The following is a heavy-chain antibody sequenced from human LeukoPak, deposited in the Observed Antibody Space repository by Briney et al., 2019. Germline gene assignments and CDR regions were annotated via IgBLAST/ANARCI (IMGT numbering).Heavy chain of an antibody. CDR1: GFTFSSYG. V-gene: IGHV3-33*01. D-gene: IGHD5-24*01. CDR3: ARGEEKATITALDS. CDR2: IWYDGSNK. J-gene: IGHJ4*02. Sequence: RPGGSLRLSCAASGFTFSSYGMHWVRQAPGKGLEWVAVIWYDGSNKYYADSVKGRFTISRDNSKNTLYLQMNSLRAEDTAVYFCARGEEKATITALDSWGQGTLVTVSS.